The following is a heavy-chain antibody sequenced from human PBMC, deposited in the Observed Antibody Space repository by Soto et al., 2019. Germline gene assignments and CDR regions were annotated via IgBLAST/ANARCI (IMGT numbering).Heavy chain of an antibody. V-gene: IGHV3-48*03. CDR1: GFMFNDYE. CDR2: ISEGGTTT. D-gene: IGHD3-16*01. Sequence: EVQLVESGGGLAQSGGSLRLSCAASGFMFNDYEMNWVRQAPGKGLEWVSYISEGGTTTHYTDSVKGRFTISRDNAKESLYLQMNSLTPEDTATYVCVRDARCGGLLLWDCWGQGVVVSVSS. CDR3: VRDARCGGLLLWDC. J-gene: IGHJ4*02.